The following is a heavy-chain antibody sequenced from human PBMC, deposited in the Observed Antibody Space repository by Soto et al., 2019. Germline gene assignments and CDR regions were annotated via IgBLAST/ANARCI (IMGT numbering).Heavy chain of an antibody. CDR2: IIPIFGTA. V-gene: IGHV1-69*06. J-gene: IGHJ5*02. D-gene: IGHD4-4*01. CDR1: GGTFSSYA. Sequence: SVKVSCKASGGTFSSYAISWVRQAPGQGLEWMGGIIPIFGTANYAQKFQGRVTITADKSTSTAYMELSSLRSEDTAVYYCALLTSPMRTTVTTDNWFDHWGQGTLVNVSS. CDR3: ALLTSPMRTTVTTDNWFDH.